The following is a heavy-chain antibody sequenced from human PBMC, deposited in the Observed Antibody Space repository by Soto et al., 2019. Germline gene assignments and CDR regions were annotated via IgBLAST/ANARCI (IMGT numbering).Heavy chain of an antibody. CDR2: IYYSGST. Sequence: SETLSLTCTVSGGSISSSSYYWGWIRQPPGKGLEWIGSIYYSGSTYYNPSLKSRVTISVDTSKNQFSLKLSSVTAADTAVYYCARHGPMVRGSVIDYWGQGTLVTVSS. D-gene: IGHD3-10*01. CDR3: ARHGPMVRGSVIDY. CDR1: GGSISSSSYY. V-gene: IGHV4-39*01. J-gene: IGHJ4*02.